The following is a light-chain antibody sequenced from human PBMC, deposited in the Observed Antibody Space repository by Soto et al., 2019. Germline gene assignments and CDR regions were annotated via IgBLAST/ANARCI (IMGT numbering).Light chain of an antibody. J-gene: IGLJ3*02. CDR2: EVS. CDR3: NSYAGSNNWV. Sequence: QSALTQPPSASGSPGQSVTISCTGTSSDVGGYNYVSWYQQHPGKAPKLMIYEVSKRPSGVPDRFSGSKSGNTASLTVSGLQAEDEADYYCNSYAGSNNWVFGGGTTLTVL. CDR1: SSDVGGYNY. V-gene: IGLV2-8*01.